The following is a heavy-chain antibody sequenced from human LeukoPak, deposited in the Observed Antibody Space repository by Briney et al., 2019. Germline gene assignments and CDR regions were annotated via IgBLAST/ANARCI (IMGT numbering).Heavy chain of an antibody. V-gene: IGHV4-59*01. CDR3: ATNTGTVFDY. D-gene: IGHD7-27*01. CDR2: VYYSGST. J-gene: IGHJ4*02. Sequence: SETLSLTCTVSGDFITASYWSWIRQPPGKGLEWIGYVYYSGSTEYNPSLRSRVTISLEMPKHQFSLNVTSVTAADTAVYYCATNTGTVFDYWGQGALVTVSS. CDR1: GDFITASY.